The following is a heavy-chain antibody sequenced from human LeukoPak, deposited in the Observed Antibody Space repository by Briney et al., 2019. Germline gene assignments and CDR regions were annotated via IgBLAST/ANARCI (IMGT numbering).Heavy chain of an antibody. J-gene: IGHJ3*02. CDR1: GGSISSSSYY. V-gene: IGHV4-39*07. D-gene: IGHD3-22*01. CDR2: IYYSGST. CDR3: ARAVYYYDSSGYLDAFDI. Sequence: SETLSLTCTVSGGSISSSSYYWGWIRQPPGKGLEWIGSIYYSGSTYYNPSLKSRVTISVDTSKNQFSLKLSSVTAADTAVYYCARAVYYYDSSGYLDAFDIWGQGTMVTVSS.